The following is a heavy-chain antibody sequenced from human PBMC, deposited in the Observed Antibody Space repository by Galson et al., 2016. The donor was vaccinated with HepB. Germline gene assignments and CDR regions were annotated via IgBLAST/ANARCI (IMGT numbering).Heavy chain of an antibody. CDR1: GFTFSDYY. CDR2: ISSRSAYT. J-gene: IGHJ4*02. D-gene: IGHD2-15*01. Sequence: SLRLSCAASGFTFSDYYMTWIRQAPGKGLEWLSFISSRSAYTYSADSVKGRFTISRDNANNSLFLQMNSLRVEDTAIYYCAKGRINIDQDFDYWGQGSLVTVSS. V-gene: IGHV3-11*05. CDR3: AKGRINIDQDFDY.